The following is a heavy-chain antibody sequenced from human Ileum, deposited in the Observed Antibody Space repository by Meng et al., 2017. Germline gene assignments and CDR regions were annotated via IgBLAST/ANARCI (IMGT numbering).Heavy chain of an antibody. CDR2: ISGSGRTT. CDR1: GFTFSDYY. D-gene: IGHD2-2*01. J-gene: IGHJ4*02. CDR3: AREVGSADY. Sequence: QVQLVGSWGGLVKPGGSLRLSCAASGFTFSDYYMSWIRQAPGKGLEWISYISGSGRTTYYADSVKGRFTMSRDNGKNSLYLQMNSLRSEDTAVYYCAREVGSADYWGQGTLVTVSS. V-gene: IGHV3-11*01.